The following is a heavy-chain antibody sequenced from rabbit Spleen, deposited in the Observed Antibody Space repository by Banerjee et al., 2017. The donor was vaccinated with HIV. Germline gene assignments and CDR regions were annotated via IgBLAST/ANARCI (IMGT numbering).Heavy chain of an antibody. Sequence: QEQLVESGGGLVQPGGSLKLSCTASGFSFSSGYDMCWVRQAPGKGLEWIACIDAGSSGSTYYASWAKGRFTISKTSSTTVTLRMTSLTAADTATYFCGRDGGIRGNGLAFFVLWGPGTLVTVS. D-gene: IGHD4-2*01. CDR2: IDAGSSGST. V-gene: IGHV1S45*01. CDR3: GRDGGIRGNGLAFFVL. J-gene: IGHJ6*01. CDR1: GFSFSSGYD.